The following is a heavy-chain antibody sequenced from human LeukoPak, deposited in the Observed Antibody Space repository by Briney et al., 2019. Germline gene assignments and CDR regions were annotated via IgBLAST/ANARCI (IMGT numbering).Heavy chain of an antibody. CDR2: ISGSGGSK. J-gene: IGHJ6*03. CDR1: GFNCSSYA. CDR3: AKGIAARPRYYYYYMDV. D-gene: IGHD6-6*01. V-gene: IGHV3-23*01. Sequence: PVWILRLSCAASGFNCSSYAMSWVRQDPGKGLEWVSAISGSGGSKYYADSVKGRFTISRDNSKNTLYLQMNSLRAEDTAVYYCAKGIAARPRYYYYYMDVWGKGTTVTVSS.